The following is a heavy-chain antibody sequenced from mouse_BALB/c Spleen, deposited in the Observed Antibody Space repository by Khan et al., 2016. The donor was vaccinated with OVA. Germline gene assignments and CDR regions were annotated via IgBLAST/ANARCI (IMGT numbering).Heavy chain of an antibody. J-gene: IGHJ1*01. CDR3: ASDGYWYFDV. D-gene: IGHD2-3*01. CDR2: INTYTGEP. CDR1: GYTFTNYG. V-gene: IGHV9-3-1*01. Sequence: QIQLVQSGPELKKPGETVKISCKASGYTFTNYGMNWVKQAPGKGLKWMGWINTYTGEPTYADDFKGRFAFSLETSARTAYLQINNLKNEDTATYFCASDGYWYFDVWGAGTTVTVSS.